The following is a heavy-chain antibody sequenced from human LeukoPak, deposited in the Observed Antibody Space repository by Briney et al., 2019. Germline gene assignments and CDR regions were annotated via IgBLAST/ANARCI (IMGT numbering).Heavy chain of an antibody. CDR1: GFTFSSYW. D-gene: IGHD3-10*01. CDR2: IKQDGTEI. Sequence: GVSLRLSCAVSGFTFSSYWMSWVRQAPGKGLEWVATIKQDGTEISYVDSVKGRFTISRDNAKSSLYLQMNSLRAEDTAVYYCARDWFGDFDCWGQGTLVTVSS. V-gene: IGHV3-7*01. CDR3: ARDWFGDFDC. J-gene: IGHJ4*02.